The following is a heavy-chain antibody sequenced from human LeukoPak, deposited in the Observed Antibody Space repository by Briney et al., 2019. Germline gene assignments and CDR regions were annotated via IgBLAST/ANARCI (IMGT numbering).Heavy chain of an antibody. CDR1: GFTFSSYG. CDR2: ISGSGGST. J-gene: IGHJ6*03. CDR3: AKGPAGDSSGYYHYYMDV. D-gene: IGHD3-22*01. V-gene: IGHV3-23*01. Sequence: GGSLRLSCAASGFTFSSYGMSWVRQAPGKGLEWVSAISGSGGSTYYADSVKGRFTISRDNSKNTLYLQMNSLRAEDTAVYYCAKGPAGDSSGYYHYYMDVWGKGTTVTISS.